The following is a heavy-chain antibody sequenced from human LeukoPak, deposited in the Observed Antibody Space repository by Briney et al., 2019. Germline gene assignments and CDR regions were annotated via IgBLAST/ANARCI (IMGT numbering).Heavy chain of an antibody. J-gene: IGHJ4*02. D-gene: IGHD3-22*01. CDR1: GGSISSSNW. CDR2: IYHGGST. V-gene: IGHV4-4*02. Sequence: SETLSLTCAVSGGSISSSNWWSWVRQPPGKGLEWIGEIYHGGSTNYNPSPKSRVTMSVDKSKNQFSLKLSSVTAADTAVYFCARALYDSSGYYLDSWGQGTLVTVSS. CDR3: ARALYDSSGYYLDS.